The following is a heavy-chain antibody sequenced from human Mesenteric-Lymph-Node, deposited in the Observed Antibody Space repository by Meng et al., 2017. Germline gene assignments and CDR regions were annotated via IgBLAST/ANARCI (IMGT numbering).Heavy chain of an antibody. D-gene: IGHD2-15*01. CDR2: ISSSGNYI. Sequence: GESLKISCAASGFTFSTYSMNWVRQAPGKGLEWVSSISSSGNYIYYADSVKGRFTISRDNSKNTLYLQMNSLRAEDTAVYYCARDFTAYCSGGSCGFDYWGQGTLVTVSS. V-gene: IGHV3-21*01. CDR1: GFTFSTYS. J-gene: IGHJ4*02. CDR3: ARDFTAYCSGGSCGFDY.